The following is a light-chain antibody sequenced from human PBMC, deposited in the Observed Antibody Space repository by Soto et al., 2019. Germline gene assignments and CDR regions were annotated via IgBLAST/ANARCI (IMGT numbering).Light chain of an antibody. Sequence: VMTQSPDTLSVSPGERAILSCRASRTISASLAWYQQKPGQAPRLLVHGASTRAPDIPARFSGGGSGTEFTLTISSLQSEDFAIYYCQQYYTGPKTFGQGTRVEVQ. CDR2: GAS. J-gene: IGKJ1*01. V-gene: IGKV3-15*01. CDR1: RTISAS. CDR3: QQYYTGPKT.